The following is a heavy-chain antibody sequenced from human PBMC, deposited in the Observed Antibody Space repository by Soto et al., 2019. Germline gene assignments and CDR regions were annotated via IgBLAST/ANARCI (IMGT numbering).Heavy chain of an antibody. CDR2: IYPGDSDT. V-gene: IGHV5-51*01. Sequence: GESRQVSCKGSGYSCTRYWMGWVRQMPGKGLEWMGIIYPGDSDTRYSPSFQGQVTISADKSISTAYLQWSSLKASDTAMYYCARSSTYGDSDAFDIWGQGTMVTVSS. CDR1: GYSCTRYW. CDR3: ARSSTYGDSDAFDI. D-gene: IGHD2-21*02. J-gene: IGHJ3*02.